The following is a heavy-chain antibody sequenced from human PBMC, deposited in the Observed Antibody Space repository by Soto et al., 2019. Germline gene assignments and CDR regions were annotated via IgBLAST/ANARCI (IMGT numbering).Heavy chain of an antibody. CDR3: ARARFEVFYYFDY. CDR1: GGSISSYY. D-gene: IGHD3-10*01. Sequence: SETLSLTCTVSGGSISSYYWSWIRQPPGKGLEWIGYIYYSGSTNYNPSLKSRVTISVDTSKNQFSLKLSSVTAADTAVYYCARARFEVFYYFDYWGQGTLVTVSS. J-gene: IGHJ4*02. V-gene: IGHV4-59*01. CDR2: IYYSGST.